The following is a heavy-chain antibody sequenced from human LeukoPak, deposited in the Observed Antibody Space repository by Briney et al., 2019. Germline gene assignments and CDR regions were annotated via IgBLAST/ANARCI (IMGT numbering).Heavy chain of an antibody. V-gene: IGHV3-64D*08. CDR2: INIKGDDT. CDR1: GFTFSTYS. D-gene: IGHD3-10*01. J-gene: IGHJ4*02. Sequence: GGSLRLSCSASGFTFSTYSMHWVRQAPRQGLELVSTINIKGDDTYYADSAKGRFTISRDHSRKTLYLQMSSLRAEDTAVYYCVKDLRGGGYYTSFDYWGQGTLVTVSS. CDR3: VKDLRGGGYYTSFDY.